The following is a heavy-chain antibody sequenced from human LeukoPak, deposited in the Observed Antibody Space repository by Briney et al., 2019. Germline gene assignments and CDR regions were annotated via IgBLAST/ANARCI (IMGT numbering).Heavy chain of an antibody. Sequence: GGSLRLSCAASGFTFSSYSMNWVRQAPGKGLEWVANIKQDGSEKYYVDSVKGRFTISRDNAKNSLYLQMNSLRAEDTAVYYCARDSYYDFWSGYGGGLSYWGQGTLVTVSS. CDR1: GFTFSSYS. D-gene: IGHD3-3*01. V-gene: IGHV3-7*01. CDR2: IKQDGSEK. CDR3: ARDSYYDFWSGYGGGLSY. J-gene: IGHJ4*02.